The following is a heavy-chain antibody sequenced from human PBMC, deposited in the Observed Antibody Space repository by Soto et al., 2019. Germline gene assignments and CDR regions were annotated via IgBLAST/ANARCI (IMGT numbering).Heavy chain of an antibody. CDR3: ARVSDYAARYYYYYGMDV. V-gene: IGHV1-69*13. J-gene: IGHJ6*02. CDR2: IIPIFGTA. CDR1: GGTFSSYA. Sequence: SVKVSCEASGGTFSSYAISWVRQAPGQGLEWMGGIIPIFGTANYAQKFQGRVTITADESTSTAYMELSSLRSEDTAVYYCARVSDYAARYYYYYGMDVWGQGTTVTVSS. D-gene: IGHD4-17*01.